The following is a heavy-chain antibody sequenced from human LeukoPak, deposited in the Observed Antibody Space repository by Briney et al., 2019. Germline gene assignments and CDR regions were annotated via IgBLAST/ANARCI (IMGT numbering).Heavy chain of an antibody. CDR1: GGSISSYY. CDR3: ARHVDGTTERYFDY. CDR2: IYYNGIS. J-gene: IGHJ4*02. D-gene: IGHD1-1*01. V-gene: IGHV4-59*08. Sequence: SETLSLTCTVSGGSISSYYWSWIRQPPGKGLEWMGYIYYNGISNYNPSLKSRLTISVYTSTNQSSLKLSSVPAADTAVYYCARHVDGTTERYFDYWGQGTVVTVSS.